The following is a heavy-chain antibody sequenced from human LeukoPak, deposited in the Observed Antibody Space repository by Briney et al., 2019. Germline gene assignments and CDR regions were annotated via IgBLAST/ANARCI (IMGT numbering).Heavy chain of an antibody. CDR2: VYYSGPT. D-gene: IGHD2-8*01. V-gene: IGHV4-30-4*08. CDR1: GGSSSSGDYY. Sequence: SETLSLTCTVSGGSSSSGDYYWSWIRQPPGKGLEWIGYVYYSGPTYYNPSLKSRVSISVDTSKNQFSLKLSSVTAADTAVYYCARMAPSNYYYGMDVWGQGTTVTVSS. J-gene: IGHJ6*02. CDR3: ARMAPSNYYYGMDV.